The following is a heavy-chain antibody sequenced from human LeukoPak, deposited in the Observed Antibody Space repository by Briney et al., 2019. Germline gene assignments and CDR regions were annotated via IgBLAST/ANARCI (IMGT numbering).Heavy chain of an antibody. CDR2: INPNSGGT. J-gene: IGHJ6*02. CDR3: ARERRGYSYGLYYYYGMDV. V-gene: IGHV1-2*02. Sequence: ASVTVSCKASGYTFTGYYMHWVRQAPGQGLEWMGWINPNSGGTNYAQKFQGRVTMTRDTSISTAYMELSRLRSDDTAVYYCARERRGYSYGLYYYYGMDVWGQGTTVTVSS. D-gene: IGHD5-18*01. CDR1: GYTFTGYY.